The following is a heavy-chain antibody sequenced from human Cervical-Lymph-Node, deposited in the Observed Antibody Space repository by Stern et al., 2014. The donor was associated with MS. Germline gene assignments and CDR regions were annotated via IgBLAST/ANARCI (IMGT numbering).Heavy chain of an antibody. CDR2: IYHSGST. J-gene: IGHJ3*01. CDR3: ARGGVIYTQDRNGFDV. Sequence: LLESGSGQAKPSQTLSLTCAVSGGSISSGGSSWNWIRQPPGKGLEWIGFIYHSGSTYYNPSLKGRVFISVDPSKNPFALHRRSVTAADTAVYYCARGGVIYTQDRNGFDVWGQGTMVTVSS. CDR1: GGSISSGGSS. D-gene: IGHD2-21*01. V-gene: IGHV4-30-2*01.